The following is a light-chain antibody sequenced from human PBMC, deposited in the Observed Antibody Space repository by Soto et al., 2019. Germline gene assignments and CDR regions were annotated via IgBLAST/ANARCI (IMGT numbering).Light chain of an antibody. CDR3: QSYDSSLRRVV. V-gene: IGLV1-40*01. CDR2: GNS. Sequence: QPVLTQPPSVSGAPGQRVTISCTGSSSNIGAGYDVHWYQQLPGTAPKLLIYGNSNRPSGVPDRFSGSKSGTSASLAITGLQAEDEADYYCQSYDSSLRRVVFGGGTKLTVL. CDR1: SSNIGAGYD. J-gene: IGLJ2*01.